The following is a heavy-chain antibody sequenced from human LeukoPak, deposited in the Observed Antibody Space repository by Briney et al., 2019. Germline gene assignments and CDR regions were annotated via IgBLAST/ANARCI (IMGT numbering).Heavy chain of an antibody. V-gene: IGHV5-51*01. CDR1: GYSFNSYW. CDR2: IYPGDSDT. J-gene: IGHJ3*02. D-gene: IGHD5-24*01. CDR3: ARTRDGFLSGAFDI. Sequence: GESLKISCKGSGYSFNSYWIGWVRQMPGKGLELREIIYPGDSDTRYSPSFQGQVTISADKSISIAYLQWSSLKASDTAMYYCARTRDGFLSGAFDIWGQGTMLTVSS.